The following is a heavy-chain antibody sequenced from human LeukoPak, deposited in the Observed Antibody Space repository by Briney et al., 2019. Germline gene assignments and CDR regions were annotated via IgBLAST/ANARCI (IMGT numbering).Heavy chain of an antibody. Sequence: GGSLRLSCAASGFTVSSNYMSWVRQAPGKGLEWVSVIYSGGSTYYADSVKGRFTISRDNSKNTLYLQMNSLRAEDTAVYCCARVQLWFGYNWFDPWGQGTLVTVSS. CDR3: ARVQLWFGYNWFDP. D-gene: IGHD5-18*01. V-gene: IGHV3-53*01. J-gene: IGHJ5*02. CDR2: IYSGGST. CDR1: GFTVSSNY.